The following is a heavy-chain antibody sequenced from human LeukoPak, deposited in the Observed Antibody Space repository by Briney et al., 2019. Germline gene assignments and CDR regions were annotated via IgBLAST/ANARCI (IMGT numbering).Heavy chain of an antibody. J-gene: IGHJ4*02. CDR3: ARGQGGSYYVDY. D-gene: IGHD1-26*01. Sequence: SETLSLTCAVYGGSFSGYYWSWIRQPPGKGLEWIGEINHSGSTNYNPSLKSRVTISVDTSKNQFSLKLSSVTAADTAVYYCARGQGGSYYVDYWGQGALVTVSS. V-gene: IGHV4-34*01. CDR2: INHSGST. CDR1: GGSFSGYY.